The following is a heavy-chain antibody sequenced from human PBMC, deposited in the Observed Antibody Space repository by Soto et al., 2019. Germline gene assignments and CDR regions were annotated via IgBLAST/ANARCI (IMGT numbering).Heavy chain of an antibody. J-gene: IGHJ6*02. D-gene: IGHD3-22*01. CDR2: SIPIFGTA. V-gene: IGHV1-69*01. CDR3: ARSYYYDSSGPSLGYYYYGMDV. Sequence: QVQLVQSGAEVKKPGSSVKVSCKASGGTFSSYAISWVRQAPGQGLEWMGGSIPIFGTANYAQKFQGRVTITAAESTSTAYMELSSLRSEDTAVYYCARSYYYDSSGPSLGYYYYGMDVWGQGTTVTVSS. CDR1: GGTFSSYA.